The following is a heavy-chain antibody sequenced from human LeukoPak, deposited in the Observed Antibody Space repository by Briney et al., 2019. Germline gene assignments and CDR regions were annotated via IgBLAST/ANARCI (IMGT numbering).Heavy chain of an antibody. V-gene: IGHV1-69*04. Sequence: ASVKVSCKASGGTFSSYAISWERQAPGQGLEWMGRIIPILGIVNYAQKFQGRVTITADKSTSTAYMELSSLRSEDTAVYYCARDLRVVGPNSDAFDIWGQGTMVTVSS. CDR2: IIPILGIV. CDR3: ARDLRVVGPNSDAFDI. CDR1: GGTFSSYA. D-gene: IGHD1-26*01. J-gene: IGHJ3*02.